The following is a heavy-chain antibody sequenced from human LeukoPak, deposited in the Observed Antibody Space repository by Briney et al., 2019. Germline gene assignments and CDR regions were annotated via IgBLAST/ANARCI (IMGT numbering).Heavy chain of an antibody. CDR2: IYPGDSDT. CDR3: ARLGPGYYYDSGGYPRAWYFDL. V-gene: IGHV5-51*01. J-gene: IGHJ2*01. Sequence: GESLKISCQGSGYTFTNYWIGWVRQMPGKGLEWMGIIYPGDSDTRYSPSFQGQVTISADKSISTAYLQWSSLKASDTAMYYRARLGPGYYYDSGGYPRAWYFDLWGRGTLVTVSS. D-gene: IGHD3-22*01. CDR1: GYTFTNYW.